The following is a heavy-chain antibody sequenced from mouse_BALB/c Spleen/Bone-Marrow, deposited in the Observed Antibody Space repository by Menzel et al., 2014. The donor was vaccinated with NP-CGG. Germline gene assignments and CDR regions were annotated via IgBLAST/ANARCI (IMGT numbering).Heavy chain of an antibody. J-gene: IGHJ4*01. CDR1: GYAFSSSW. D-gene: IGHD2-3*01. V-gene: IGHV1-82*01. CDR3: ARSDGYRDMDY. Sequence: QVQLKDSGPELVKPGASVKISCKASGYAFSSSWMNWVKQRPGQGLEWIGRIYPGDGDTKHNGKFKGKATLTADKSSSTAYMQLSSLTSVDSAVYFCARSDGYRDMDYWGQGTSVTVSS. CDR2: IYPGDGDT.